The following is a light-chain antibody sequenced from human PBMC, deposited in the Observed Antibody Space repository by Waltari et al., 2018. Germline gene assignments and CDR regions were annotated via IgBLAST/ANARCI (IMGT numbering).Light chain of an antibody. Sequence: IVLTQSPGTLSMSPGEGVTLLCRASQSLNRALAWYQQKTGQAPRPLIYNRFNRATDIPDRFSGSGSGTEFRLTISRLEPEDVAVYYCQHYVSLPATFGQGTRVEIK. CDR2: NRF. V-gene: IGKV3-20*01. CDR1: QSLNRA. CDR3: QHYVSLPAT. J-gene: IGKJ1*01.